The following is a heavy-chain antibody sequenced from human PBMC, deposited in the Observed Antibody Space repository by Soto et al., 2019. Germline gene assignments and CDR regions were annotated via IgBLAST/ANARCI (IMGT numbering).Heavy chain of an antibody. CDR3: ARGGEQQQLVLGD. D-gene: IGHD6-13*01. CDR2: ISSSSSYI. J-gene: IGHJ4*02. Sequence: GGSLRLSCAASGFTFSSYSMNWVRQAPGKGLEWVSSISSSSSYIYYADSVKGRFTISRDNAKNSLYLQMNSLRAEDTAVYYGARGGEQQQLVLGDWGQGTLVTVSS. V-gene: IGHV3-21*01. CDR1: GFTFSSYS.